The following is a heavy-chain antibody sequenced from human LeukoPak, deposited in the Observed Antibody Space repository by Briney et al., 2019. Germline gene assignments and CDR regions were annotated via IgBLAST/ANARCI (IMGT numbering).Heavy chain of an antibody. CDR1: GFTFTSYE. D-gene: IGHD4-23*01. J-gene: IGHJ4*02. V-gene: IGHV3-7*05. CDR3: ARAPEGYTVVTIFDF. CDR2: IKQDGSEK. Sequence: GGSLRLSCAASGFTFTSYEMSWVRQAPGKGLEWVANIKQDGSEKYYVDSVKGRFTISRDNAKNSLYLQMNSLRAEDTAVYYCARAPEGYTVVTIFDFWGQGTLVTVSS.